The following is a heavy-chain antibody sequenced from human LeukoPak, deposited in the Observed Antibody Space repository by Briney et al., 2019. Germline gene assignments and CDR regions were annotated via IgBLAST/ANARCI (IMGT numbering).Heavy chain of an antibody. J-gene: IGHJ4*02. Sequence: SETLSLTCTVSGGSIISSSSYWGWIRQPPGKGLEWIGSIYYSGSTHYTPSLKSRVTISLHTSENHFSLKLSSVTAADTAVYYCARRTWASSGFYDYWGQGTLVTVSS. CDR3: ARRTWASSGFYDY. D-gene: IGHD6-19*01. V-gene: IGHV4-39*01. CDR2: IYYSGST. CDR1: GGSIISSSSY.